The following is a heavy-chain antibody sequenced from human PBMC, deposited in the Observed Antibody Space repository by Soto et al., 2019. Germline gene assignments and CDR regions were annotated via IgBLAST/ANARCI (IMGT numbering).Heavy chain of an antibody. CDR2: INTHNGNT. CDR1: GYTFTTYG. J-gene: IGHJ6*02. V-gene: IGHV1-18*01. D-gene: IGHD3-10*01. Sequence: QVQLEQSAPEVKKPGASVKVSCKASGYTFTTYGIRWVRQAPGQGLEWLGWINTHNGNTNYAQNLQGRVIMTADTSTSTAYMELRSLRSDDTAIYYCTREGSAPYYYYGMDAWGQGTTVTVSS. CDR3: TREGSAPYYYYGMDA.